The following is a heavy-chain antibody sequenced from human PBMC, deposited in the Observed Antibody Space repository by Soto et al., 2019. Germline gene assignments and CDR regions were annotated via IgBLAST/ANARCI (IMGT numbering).Heavy chain of an antibody. V-gene: IGHV1-69*13. CDR2: IIPIFGTA. D-gene: IGHD2-2*01. CDR1: GGTFSSYA. Sequence: SVKVSCKASGGTFSSYAISWVRQAPGQGLEWMGGIIPIFGTANYAQKFQGRVTITADESTSTAYMELSSLRSEDTAVYCCATDIVVVPAARIVFAPCGQGTLVTVSS. CDR3: ATDIVVVPAARIVFAP. J-gene: IGHJ5*02.